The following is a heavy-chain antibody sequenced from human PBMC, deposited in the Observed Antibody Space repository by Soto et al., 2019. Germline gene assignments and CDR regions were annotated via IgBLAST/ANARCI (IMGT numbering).Heavy chain of an antibody. J-gene: IGHJ3*02. D-gene: IGHD3-10*01. Sequence: ASVKVSCKASGYTFTGYYMHWVRQAPGQGLEWMGWINPNSGGTNYAQKFQGWVTMTRDTSISTAYMELSRLRSDDTAVYYCARGGAGGFGKLYSAFDIWGQGTMVTVSS. CDR3: ARGGAGGFGKLYSAFDI. CDR1: GYTFTGYY. CDR2: INPNSGGT. V-gene: IGHV1-2*04.